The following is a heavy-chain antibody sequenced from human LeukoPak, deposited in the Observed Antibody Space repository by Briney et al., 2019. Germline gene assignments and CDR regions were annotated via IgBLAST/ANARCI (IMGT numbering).Heavy chain of an antibody. CDR3: GRDWKLDY. J-gene: IGHJ4*02. Sequence: GGSLRLSCAASGFTFNNYTMSWVRQAPGKGLEWVSAIGDNGGDTKYAVSVKGRFTISRDNSRSALYLQMNTLRVEDTAIYYCGRDWKLDYWGQGTLVTVSS. D-gene: IGHD1-1*01. CDR2: IGDNGGDT. V-gene: IGHV3-23*01. CDR1: GFTFNNYT.